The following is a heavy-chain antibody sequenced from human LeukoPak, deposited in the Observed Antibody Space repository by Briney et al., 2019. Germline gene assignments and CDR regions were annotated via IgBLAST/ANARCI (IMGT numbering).Heavy chain of an antibody. Sequence: GGSLRLSCAASGFTFSNYAMSWVRQAPGKGLEWVSAISGSGGSTYYADSVKGRFTISRDYAKNSLYLQMNSLRAEDTALYYCAREGNWNAFDYWGQGTLVTVSS. CDR2: ISGSGGST. J-gene: IGHJ4*02. V-gene: IGHV3-23*01. CDR1: GFTFSNYA. CDR3: AREGNWNAFDY. D-gene: IGHD1-20*01.